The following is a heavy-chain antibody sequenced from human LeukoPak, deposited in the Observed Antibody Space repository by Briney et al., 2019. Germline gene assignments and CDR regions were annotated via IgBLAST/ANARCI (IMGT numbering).Heavy chain of an antibody. V-gene: IGHV4-34*01. J-gene: IGHJ3*02. D-gene: IGHD3-3*01. Sequence: TSETLSLTCAVYGGSFSGYYWSWIRQPPGKGLEWIGEINHSGSTNYNPSLKSRVTISVDTSKNQFSLKLSSVTAADTAVYYCASGYYDFWSGYYSPDAFDIWGQGTMVTVSS. CDR3: ASGYYDFWSGYYSPDAFDI. CDR1: GGSFSGYY. CDR2: INHSGST.